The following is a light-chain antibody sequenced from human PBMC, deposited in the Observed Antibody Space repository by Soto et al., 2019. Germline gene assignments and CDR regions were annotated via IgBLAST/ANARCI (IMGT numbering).Light chain of an antibody. CDR1: SSDVGGYNY. Sequence: QSVLAQPASVSGSPGQSITISCTGTSSDVGGYNYVSWYQQHPGKATKLMIYDVSNRPSGVSNRFSGSKSGNTASLTISWLQAEDEADYYCSSYTSSSTPLCVFGTGTKVTVL. V-gene: IGLV2-14*01. CDR3: SSYTSSSTPLCV. J-gene: IGLJ1*01. CDR2: DVS.